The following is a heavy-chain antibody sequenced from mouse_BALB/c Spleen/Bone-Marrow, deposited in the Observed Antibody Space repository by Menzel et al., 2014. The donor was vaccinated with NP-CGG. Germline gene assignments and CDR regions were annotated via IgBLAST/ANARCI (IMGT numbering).Heavy chain of an antibody. V-gene: IGHV14-3*02. CDR3: AGYYCGYYFDY. Sequence: EVQREESGAELVKPGASVKLSCTASGFNIKDTYMRWVKQRPEQGLEWIGRIYPANGNTKYDPKFQGKATITADTSSNTDYLQLSSLTSEDTAVDYVAGYYCGYYFDYWGQGTTLTVSS. CDR2: IYPANGNT. D-gene: IGHD1-2*01. CDR1: GFNIKDTY. J-gene: IGHJ2*01.